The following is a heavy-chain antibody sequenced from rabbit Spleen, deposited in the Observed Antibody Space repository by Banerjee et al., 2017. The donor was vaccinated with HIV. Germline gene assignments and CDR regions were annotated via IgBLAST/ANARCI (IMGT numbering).Heavy chain of an antibody. CDR2: INAVTGKA. J-gene: IGHJ4*01. CDR3: ARYVRSGDYYDL. Sequence: QSLEESGGDLVKPGASLTLTCTASGVSFSLSSYMCWVRQAPGKGLEWIACINAVTGKAVYATWAKGRFTISKTSSTTVTLQMTSLTAADTATYFCARYVRSGDYYDLWGPGTLVTVS. D-gene: IGHD1-1*01. V-gene: IGHV1S40*01. CDR1: GVSFSLSSY.